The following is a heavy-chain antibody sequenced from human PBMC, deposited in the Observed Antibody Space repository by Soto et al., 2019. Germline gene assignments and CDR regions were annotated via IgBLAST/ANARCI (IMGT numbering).Heavy chain of an antibody. J-gene: IGHJ4*02. CDR2: INHSGST. CDR3: ASSRGGYGDYVFLLF. CDR1: GGSFSGYY. Sequence: QVQLQQWGAGLLKPSETLSLTCAVYGGSFSGYYWSWIRQPPGKGLEWIGEINHSGSTNYNPSLKSRVTISVDTSKNQFSLKLSSVTAADTAVYYCASSRGGYGDYVFLLFWGQGTLVTVSS. D-gene: IGHD4-17*01. V-gene: IGHV4-34*01.